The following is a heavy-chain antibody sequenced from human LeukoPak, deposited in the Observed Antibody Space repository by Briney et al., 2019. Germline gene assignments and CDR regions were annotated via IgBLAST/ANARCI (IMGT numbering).Heavy chain of an antibody. CDR1: GFTFSRYA. Sequence: PGGSLRLSCSASGFTFSRYAMHWVRQAPGKGLEYVSAISSNGGSTYYGDLVKGRFTISRDNSKNTLYLQMSSLRAEDTAVYYCVKARGIQLWLPGDYWGQGTLVTVSS. J-gene: IGHJ4*02. CDR3: VKARGIQLWLPGDY. CDR2: ISSNGGST. V-gene: IGHV3-64D*09. D-gene: IGHD5-18*01.